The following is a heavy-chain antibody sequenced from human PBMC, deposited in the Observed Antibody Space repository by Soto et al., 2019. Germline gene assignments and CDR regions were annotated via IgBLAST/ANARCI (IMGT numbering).Heavy chain of an antibody. J-gene: IGHJ4*02. CDR3: ARVTATINYYFDY. Sequence: TLSLTCAVSGGSISSGGYSWSWIRQPPGKGLEWIGYIYHSGSTYYNPSLKSRVTISVDRSKNQFSLKLSSVTAADTAVYYCARVTATINYYFDYWGQGTLVTVSS. V-gene: IGHV4-30-2*01. D-gene: IGHD5-12*01. CDR2: IYHSGST. CDR1: GGSISSGGYS.